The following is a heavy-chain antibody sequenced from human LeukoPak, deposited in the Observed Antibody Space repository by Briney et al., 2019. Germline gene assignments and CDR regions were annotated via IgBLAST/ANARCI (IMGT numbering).Heavy chain of an antibody. CDR2: IYYSGST. J-gene: IGHJ6*02. V-gene: IGHV4-59*01. CDR3: ARGGDYGDYNTYYYYGMDV. CDR1: GGSISGYY. Sequence: SETLSLTCTVSGGSISGYYWTWIRQPPGKGLEYIGYIYYSGSTNYNPSLKSRVTISVDTSKNQFSLKLSSVTAADTAVYYCARGGDYGDYNTYYYYGMDVWGQGTTVTVSS. D-gene: IGHD4-17*01.